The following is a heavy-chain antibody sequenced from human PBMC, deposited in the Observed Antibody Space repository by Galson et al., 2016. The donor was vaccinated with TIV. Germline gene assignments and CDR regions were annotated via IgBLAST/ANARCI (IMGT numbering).Heavy chain of an antibody. V-gene: IGHV3-11*06. CDR2: IGPTSKYA. D-gene: IGHD4-17*01. CDR3: AKDPRIYGDYLLAYFDY. CDR1: GFAFSDYY. Sequence: SLRLSCAASGFAFSDYYMTWTRQAPGKGLEWISYIGPTSKYATYADSVKGRFTISRDNAKNSLFLQMNSLRAEDTAVYYCAKDPRIYGDYLLAYFDYWGQGTLVSVSS. J-gene: IGHJ4*02.